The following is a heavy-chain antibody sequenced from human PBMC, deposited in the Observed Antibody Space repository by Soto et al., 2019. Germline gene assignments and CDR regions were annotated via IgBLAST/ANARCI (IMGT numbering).Heavy chain of an antibody. CDR1: GFTFSNAW. J-gene: IGHJ6*02. CDR2: IKSKTDGGTT. D-gene: IGHD6-19*01. V-gene: IGHV3-15*07. CDR3: TTGDSSGWYWNYYYGMDV. Sequence: PGGSLRLSWAASGFTFSNAWMNWVRQAPGKGLEWVGRIKSKTDGGTTDYAAPVKGRFTISRDDSKNTLYLQMNSLKTEDTAVYYCTTGDSSGWYWNYYYGMDVWGQGTTVTVSS.